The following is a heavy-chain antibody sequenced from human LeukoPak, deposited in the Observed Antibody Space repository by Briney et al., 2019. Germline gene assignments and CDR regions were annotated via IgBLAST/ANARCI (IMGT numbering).Heavy chain of an antibody. J-gene: IGHJ6*03. V-gene: IGHV1-8*01. CDR2: MNPNSGNT. CDR3: ARGRVSGYDYRYYYYMDV. Sequence: GPSVKVSCKASGYTFTSYDINWVRQATGQGLEWMGWMNPNSGNTGYAQKFQGRVTMTRNTSISTAYMELSSLRSEDTAMYYCARGRVSGYDYRYYYYMDVWGKGTTVTVSS. CDR1: GYTFTSYD. D-gene: IGHD5-12*01.